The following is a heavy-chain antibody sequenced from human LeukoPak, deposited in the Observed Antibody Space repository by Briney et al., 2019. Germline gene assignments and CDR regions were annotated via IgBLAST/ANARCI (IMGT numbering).Heavy chain of an antibody. J-gene: IGHJ4*02. CDR3: AKATSSGWSLYYFDY. V-gene: IGHV1-3*01. CDR1: GYTFTSYA. Sequence: ASVKVSCKASGYTFTSYAMHWVRQAPGQGLEWMGWINAGNGNTKYSQKFQGRVTITRDTSASTAYMELSSLRSEDTAVYYCAKATSSGWSLYYFDYWGQGTLVTVSS. CDR2: INAGNGNT. D-gene: IGHD6-19*01.